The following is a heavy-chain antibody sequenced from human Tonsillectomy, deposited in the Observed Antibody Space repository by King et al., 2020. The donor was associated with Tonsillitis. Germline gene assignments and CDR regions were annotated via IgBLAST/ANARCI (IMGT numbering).Heavy chain of an antibody. CDR1: GGSISSGDYY. CDR3: ARATYYYGSGSYYNGETDLYFDY. D-gene: IGHD3-10*01. J-gene: IGHJ4*02. Sequence: QLQESGPGLVKPSQTLSLTCTVSGGSISSGDYYWSWIRQPPGKGLEWIGYIYYSGSTYYNPSLKSRVTISVDTSKNQFSLKLSSVTAADTAVYYCARATYYYGSGSYYNGETDLYFDYWGQGTLVTVSS. V-gene: IGHV4-30-4*01. CDR2: IYYSGST.